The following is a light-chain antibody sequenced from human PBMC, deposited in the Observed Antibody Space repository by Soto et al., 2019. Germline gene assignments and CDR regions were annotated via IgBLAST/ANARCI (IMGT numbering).Light chain of an antibody. CDR1: SSDVGTYDL. J-gene: IGLJ3*02. V-gene: IGLV2-23*01. CDR2: EAT. Sequence: QSALTQPASVSGSPGQSITVSCTGTSSDVGTYDLVSWYQHHPGAAPKLMIYEATRRPSGISNRFSGSKSGNTASLTISGLQAEDEADYYCCSFAGSNSWVFGGGTKLTVL. CDR3: CSFAGSNSWV.